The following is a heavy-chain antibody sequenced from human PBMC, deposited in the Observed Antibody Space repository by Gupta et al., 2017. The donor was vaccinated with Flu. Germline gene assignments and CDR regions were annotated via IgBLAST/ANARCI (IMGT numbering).Heavy chain of an antibody. CDR2: IKQDGSDQ. Sequence: YWMSWVRDIPGKGLEWVATIKQDGSDQDYVDSVKGRFTISNYSAKNSLFLHRHSLRVTYTAIYSCASWSPSSQYKCFDNSCHGTRVTVSS. D-gene: IGHD2-8*02. J-gene: IGHJ5*01. V-gene: IGHV3-7*01. CDR1: YW. CDR3: ASWSPSSQYKCFDN.